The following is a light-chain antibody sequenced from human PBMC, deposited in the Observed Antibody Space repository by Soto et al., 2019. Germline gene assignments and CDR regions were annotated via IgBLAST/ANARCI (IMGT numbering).Light chain of an antibody. V-gene: IGKV1-12*01. J-gene: IGKJ5*01. CDR2: AAS. CDR3: QQALRFPIT. CDR1: QDISKW. Sequence: DIQMTQSPSSVSASVGDRVTSSCRASQDISKWLAWYQQKPGEAPKFLIYAASNLQSGVPSKFSVSGSGTDFTLTISSLQPGDCAVYYWQQALRFPITFGQGTRLEIK.